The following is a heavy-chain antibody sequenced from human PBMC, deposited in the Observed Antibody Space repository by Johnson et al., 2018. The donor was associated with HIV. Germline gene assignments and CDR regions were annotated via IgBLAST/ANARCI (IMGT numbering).Heavy chain of an antibody. D-gene: IGHD3-10*01. V-gene: IGHV3-30*02. CDR2: IRYDGSNK. J-gene: IGHJ3*02. CDR3: AKDLVFYVPRSESYYKVFFAFDI. CDR1: GFTFSSYG. Sequence: MQLVESGGGVVQPGGSLRLSCAASGFTFSSYGMHWVRQAPGKGLEWVAFIRYDGSNKYYADSVKGRFTISRDNSKNTVYLQMNSLRPEDTAVYYCAKDLVFYVPRSESYYKVFFAFDIWGQGTMVTVSS.